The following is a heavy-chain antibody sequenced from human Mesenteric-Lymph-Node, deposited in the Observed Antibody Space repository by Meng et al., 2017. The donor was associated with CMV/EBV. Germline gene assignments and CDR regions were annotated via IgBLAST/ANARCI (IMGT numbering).Heavy chain of an antibody. Sequence: GSLRLSCTVSGYSISSGYYWGWIRQPPGKGLEWIGSIYHSGSTYYNPSLKSRVTISVDTSKNQFSLKLSSVTAADTAVYYCARGPLKNSNFDYWGQGTLVTVSS. CDR2: IYHSGST. CDR3: ARGPLKNSNFDY. V-gene: IGHV4-38-2*02. CDR1: GYSISSGYY. J-gene: IGHJ4*02. D-gene: IGHD4-23*01.